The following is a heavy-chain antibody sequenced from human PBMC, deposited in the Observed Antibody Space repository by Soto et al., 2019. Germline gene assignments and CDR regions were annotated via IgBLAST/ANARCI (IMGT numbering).Heavy chain of an antibody. Sequence: SETLSLTCAVYGGSFSGYYWSWIRQPPGKGLEWIGEINHSGSTNYNPSLKSRVTISVDTSKNQFSLKLTSVTAADTAVNFCARGQGCTGGGCYYYMDVWGKGTTVTVSS. V-gene: IGHV4-34*01. J-gene: IGHJ6*03. D-gene: IGHD2-8*02. CDR2: INHSGST. CDR3: ARGQGCTGGGCYYYMDV. CDR1: GGSFSGYY.